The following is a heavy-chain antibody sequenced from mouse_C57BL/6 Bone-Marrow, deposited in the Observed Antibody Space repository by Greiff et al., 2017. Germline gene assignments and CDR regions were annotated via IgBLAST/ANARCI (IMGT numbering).Heavy chain of an antibody. J-gene: IGHJ1*03. CDR1: GYTFTSYW. D-gene: IGHD1-1*01. CDR2: IHPNSGST. V-gene: IGHV1-64*01. CDR3: ARFFPHYYGSSPWYFDV. Sequence: QVQLQQPGAELVKPGASVKLSCKASGYTFTSYWMHWVKQRPGQGLEWIGMIHPNSGSTNYNEKFKSKATLTVDKSSSTAYMQLSSLKSEDSAVYYCARFFPHYYGSSPWYFDVWGTGTTVTVSS.